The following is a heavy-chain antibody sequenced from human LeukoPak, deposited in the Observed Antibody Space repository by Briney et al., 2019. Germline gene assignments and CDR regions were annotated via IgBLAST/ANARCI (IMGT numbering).Heavy chain of an antibody. CDR1: GGSISRYY. CDR2: IDDSGNT. CDR3: ARGLPRRRQGNWFDP. Sequence: SETLSLTCTVSGGSISRYYWSWIRRPPGKGLEWIGYIDDSGNTNYNPSLKSQVTISVDKSKNQFSLKLSSVTAADTAVYYCARGLPRRRQGNWFDPWGQGTLVTVSS. V-gene: IGHV4-59*12. J-gene: IGHJ5*02.